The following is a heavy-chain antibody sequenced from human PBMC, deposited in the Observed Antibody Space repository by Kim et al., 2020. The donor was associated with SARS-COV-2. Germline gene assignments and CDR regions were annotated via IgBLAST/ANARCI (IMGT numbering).Heavy chain of an antibody. J-gene: IGHJ4*01. CDR3: AKGVAAAGIGSYYFDY. CDR2: ISYDGSNK. V-gene: IGHV3-30*18. D-gene: IGHD6-13*01. Sequence: GGSLRLSCAASGFTFSSYGMHWVRQAPGKGLEWVAVISYDGSNKYYADSVKGRFTISRDNSKNTLYLQMNSLRAEDTAVYYCAKGVAAAGIGSYYFDYWG. CDR1: GFTFSSYG.